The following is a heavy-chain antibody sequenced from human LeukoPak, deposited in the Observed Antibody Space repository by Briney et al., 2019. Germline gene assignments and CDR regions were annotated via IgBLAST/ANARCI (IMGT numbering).Heavy chain of an antibody. CDR1: GFTFSSYS. Sequence: PGGSLRVSCAASGFTFSSYSMNWVRQAPGEGLEWVSSISSSSSYIYYADSVKGRFTISRDNAKNSLYLQMNSLRAEDTAVYYCARDFRTTSGYWGQGTLVTVSS. D-gene: IGHD4-17*01. CDR3: ARDFRTTSGY. V-gene: IGHV3-21*01. J-gene: IGHJ4*02. CDR2: ISSSSSYI.